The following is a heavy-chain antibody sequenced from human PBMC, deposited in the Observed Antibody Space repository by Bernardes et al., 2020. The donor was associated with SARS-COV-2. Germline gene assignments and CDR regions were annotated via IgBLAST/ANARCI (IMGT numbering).Heavy chain of an antibody. J-gene: IGHJ4*02. D-gene: IGHD1-26*01. CDR3: AKDLLSASFQWELLADY. CDR1: GFTFSSYA. V-gene: IGHV3-23*01. CDR2: ISGSGGST. Sequence: GGSLRLSCAASGFTFSSYAMSWVRQAPGKGLEWVSAISGSGGSTYYADSVKGRFTISRDNSKNTLYLQMNSLRAEDTAVYYCAKDLLSASFQWELLADYWGQGTLVTVSS.